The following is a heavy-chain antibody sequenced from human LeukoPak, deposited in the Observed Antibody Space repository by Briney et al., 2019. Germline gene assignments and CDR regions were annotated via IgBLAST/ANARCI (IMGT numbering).Heavy chain of an antibody. CDR1: GYTFTDYY. V-gene: IGHV1-69-2*01. CDR2: VDPEDGET. Sequence: ASVKVSCKVSGYTFTDYYMHWVQQAPGKGLEWMGLVDPEDGETIYAEKFQGRVTITADTSTDTAYMELSSLRSEDTAVYYCATGVQTYYDILTGMIPVWFDPWGQGTLVTASS. J-gene: IGHJ5*02. CDR3: ATGVQTYYDILTGMIPVWFDP. D-gene: IGHD3-9*01.